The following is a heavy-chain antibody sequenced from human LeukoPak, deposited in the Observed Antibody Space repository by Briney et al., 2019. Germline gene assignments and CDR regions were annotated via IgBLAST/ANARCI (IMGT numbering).Heavy chain of an antibody. Sequence: ASVKVSCKASGYTFASYGISWVRQAPGQGLEWMGWISAYNGNTNYAQKLQGRVTMTTDTSTSTAYMELRSLRSDDTAVYYCARDWAPLTGYYSAEYFQHWGQGTLVTVSS. V-gene: IGHV1-18*01. CDR1: GYTFASYG. CDR3: ARDWAPLTGYYSAEYFQH. CDR2: ISAYNGNT. J-gene: IGHJ1*01. D-gene: IGHD3-9*01.